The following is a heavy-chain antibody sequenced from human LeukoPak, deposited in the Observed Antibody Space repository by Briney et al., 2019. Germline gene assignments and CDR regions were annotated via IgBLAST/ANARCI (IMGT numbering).Heavy chain of an antibody. D-gene: IGHD3-3*01. CDR1: GGSFSGYY. Sequence: SETLSLTCAVYGGSFSGYYWSWIRQPPGKGLEWIGEINHSGSTNYNPSLKSRVTISVDTSKNQLSLKLSSVTAADTAVYYCARGRGVDFWSGYYFDYWGQGTLVTVSS. V-gene: IGHV4-34*01. CDR2: INHSGST. CDR3: ARGRGVDFWSGYYFDY. J-gene: IGHJ4*02.